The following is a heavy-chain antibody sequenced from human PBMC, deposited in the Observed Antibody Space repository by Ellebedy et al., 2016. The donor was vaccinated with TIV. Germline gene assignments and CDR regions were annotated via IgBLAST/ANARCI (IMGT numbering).Heavy chain of an antibody. Sequence: ASVKVSCXASGYTFTGYYMHWVRQAPGQGLEWMGWINPNSGGTNYAQKFQGRVTMTRDTSISTAYMELSRLRSDDTAVYYCAVISGYDQYYYYGMDVWGQGTTVTVSS. CDR2: INPNSGGT. J-gene: IGHJ6*02. V-gene: IGHV1-2*02. CDR1: GYTFTGYY. CDR3: AVISGYDQYYYYGMDV. D-gene: IGHD5-12*01.